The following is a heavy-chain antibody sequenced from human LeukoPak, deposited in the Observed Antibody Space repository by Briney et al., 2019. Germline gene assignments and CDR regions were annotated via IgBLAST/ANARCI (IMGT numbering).Heavy chain of an antibody. D-gene: IGHD6-13*01. CDR3: ATNVWRAASSQYYYYMDV. CDR1: EPDFVNYA. Sequence: PGGSLRLSCAASEPDFVNYAMSWVRQGPGKGRDWGSTISSTGDITYHADPVKGRFIISTDNSKNTQYLQMTSLRVDDTAIYYCATNVWRAASSQYYYYMDVWGKGTTVTVSS. J-gene: IGHJ6*03. CDR2: ISSTGDIT. V-gene: IGHV3-23*01.